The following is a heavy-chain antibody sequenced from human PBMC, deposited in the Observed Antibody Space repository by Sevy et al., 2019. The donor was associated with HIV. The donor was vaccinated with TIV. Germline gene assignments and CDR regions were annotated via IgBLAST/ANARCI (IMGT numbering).Heavy chain of an antibody. Sequence: GGSLRLSCAASGFTFTDYFMGWVRQAPGKGLEWVANIDQDESQKNYVDSVKGRFTISRDNAKNSVYLQMNRLRVDDTAVYYCARELWPGDYWGQGTLVTVSS. V-gene: IGHV3-7*01. CDR1: GFTFTDYF. CDR2: IDQDESQK. D-gene: IGHD2-21*01. CDR3: ARELWPGDY. J-gene: IGHJ4*02.